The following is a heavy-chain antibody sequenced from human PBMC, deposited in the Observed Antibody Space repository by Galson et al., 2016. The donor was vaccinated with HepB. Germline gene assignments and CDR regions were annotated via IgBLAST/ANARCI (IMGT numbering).Heavy chain of an antibody. Sequence: SLRLSCAASGFIFTNYGMTWVRQAPGKGLEWVSALITSGDVTYYSDSAKGRFTISRDNSKSTLYLQMNSLRADDTAVYYCARDMYGLDVWGQGTTVTVSS. CDR1: GFIFTNYG. J-gene: IGHJ6*02. V-gene: IGHV3-23*01. CDR3: ARDMYGLDV. CDR2: LITSGDVT.